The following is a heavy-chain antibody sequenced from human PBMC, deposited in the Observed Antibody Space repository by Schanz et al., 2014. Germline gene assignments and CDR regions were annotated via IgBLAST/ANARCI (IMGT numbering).Heavy chain of an antibody. J-gene: IGHJ4*02. CDR2: TSYDGSQK. CDR1: GFTFNGHA. V-gene: IGHV3-30*04. D-gene: IGHD2-21*01. CDR3: AKGQLLSYYFDY. Sequence: QVQLVESGGGVVQPGGSLRLSCESSGFTFNGHAMHWVRQAPGKGLEWVAVTSYDGSQKYYTDSVKGRFTVSRDNSKNTLYLQMNSLRAEDTAVYYCAKGQLLSYYFDYWGQGTLVTVSS.